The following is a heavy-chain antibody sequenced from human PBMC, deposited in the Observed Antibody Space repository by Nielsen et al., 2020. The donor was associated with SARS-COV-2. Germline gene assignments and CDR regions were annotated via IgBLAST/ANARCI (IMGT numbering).Heavy chain of an antibody. J-gene: IGHJ4*02. CDR1: GGSISTGSHY. Sequence: SETLSLTCIVSGGSISTGSHYWSWIRQPPGKGLEWIGDIFYRGNTNYKPSLKSRVTISVDTSKNQFSLKVNSVTAADTAVYYCVRIDMATISVDYWGRGTLVTVSS. CDR3: VRIDMATISVDY. D-gene: IGHD5-24*01. CDR2: IFYRGNT. V-gene: IGHV4-61*01.